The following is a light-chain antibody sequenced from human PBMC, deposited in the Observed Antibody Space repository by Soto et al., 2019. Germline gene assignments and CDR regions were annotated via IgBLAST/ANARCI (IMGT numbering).Light chain of an antibody. J-gene: IGKJ3*01. CDR1: QSVLYSSSNKDY. V-gene: IGKV4-1*01. Sequence: DIVMTQSPDSLAVSLGERATINCKSSQSVLYSSSNKDYLAWYQQKPGQPPKMVIYWASTRESGVHDRFSGSGSGTDLTLTISSLQAEDVAVYYCQQYYSTPFTFGPGTKVDIK. CDR3: QQYYSTPFT. CDR2: WAS.